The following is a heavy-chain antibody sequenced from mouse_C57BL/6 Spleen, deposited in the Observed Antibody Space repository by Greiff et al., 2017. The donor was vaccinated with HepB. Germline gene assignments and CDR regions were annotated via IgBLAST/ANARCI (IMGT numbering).Heavy chain of an antibody. CDR3: ARSRGHAMEY. CDR2: IYPGDGDT. J-gene: IGHJ4*01. CDR1: GYAFSSSW. V-gene: IGHV1-82*01. Sequence: VMLVESGPELVKPGASVKISCKASGYAFSSSWMNWVKQRPGKGLEWIGRIYPGDGDTNYNGKFKGKATLTADKSSSTAYMQLSSLTSEASAVYFCARSRGHAMEYWGQGTSVTVSS.